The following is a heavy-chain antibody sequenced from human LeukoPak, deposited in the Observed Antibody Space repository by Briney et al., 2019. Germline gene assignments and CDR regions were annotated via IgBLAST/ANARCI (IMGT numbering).Heavy chain of an antibody. V-gene: IGHV4-61*09. CDR1: GGSISSGSYY. CDR2: LYTSGTT. J-gene: IGHJ4*02. Sequence: PSQTLSLTCTVSGGSISSGSYYWTWIRQPAGKGLEWIGHLYTSGTTSYNPSLQSRVTISADTSRHQFSLRLTSVTAADTAVYYCARAGGSVGWYGTIDSWGQGTLVTVSS. CDR3: ARAGGSVGWYGTIDS. D-gene: IGHD6-19*01.